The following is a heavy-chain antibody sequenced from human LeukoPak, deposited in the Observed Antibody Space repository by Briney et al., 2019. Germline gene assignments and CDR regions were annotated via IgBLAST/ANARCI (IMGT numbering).Heavy chain of an antibody. J-gene: IGHJ5*02. CDR2: IFYSGNT. D-gene: IGHD3-10*01. Sequence: TPSETLSLTCTVSGGSISSSSYYWGWIRQPPGKGLEWIGSIFYSGNTYYSASLKSRVTISVDTPKNQFSLKLSSVTAADTAVYYCARGSYYYGSGSYSWFDPWGQGTLVTVSS. CDR1: GGSISSSSYY. CDR3: ARGSYYYGSGSYSWFDP. V-gene: IGHV4-39*02.